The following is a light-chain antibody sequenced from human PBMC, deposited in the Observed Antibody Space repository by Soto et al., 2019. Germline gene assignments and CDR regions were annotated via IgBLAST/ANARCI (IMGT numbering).Light chain of an antibody. CDR3: SSYAGSNNYV. V-gene: IGLV2-8*01. Sequence: QSVLTQPPSASGSPGQSVTISCTGSSSDVGAYNCVSWYQQHPGKAPELMIYEVNKRPSGVPDRFSGSKSGTTASLTVSGLQAEDEADYYCSSYAGSNNYVFGTGTKVTVL. J-gene: IGLJ1*01. CDR2: EVN. CDR1: SSDVGAYNC.